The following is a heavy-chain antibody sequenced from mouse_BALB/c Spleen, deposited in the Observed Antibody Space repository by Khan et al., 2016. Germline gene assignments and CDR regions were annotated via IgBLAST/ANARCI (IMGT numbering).Heavy chain of an antibody. CDR3: AREGLRRGFAY. D-gene: IGHD2-4*01. Sequence: EVELVESGGGLVKPGGSLKLSCAASGFTFSDYYMYWVRQTPEKRLEWVATISDGGSYTYYHDSVKGRFTISRDNAKNNMYLQMSSLKSEDTAMYYGAREGLRRGFAYWGQGTLVTVSA. V-gene: IGHV5-4*02. J-gene: IGHJ3*01. CDR2: ISDGGSYT. CDR1: GFTFSDYY.